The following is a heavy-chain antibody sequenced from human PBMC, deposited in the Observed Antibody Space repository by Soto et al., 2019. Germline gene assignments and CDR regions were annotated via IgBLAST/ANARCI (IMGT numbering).Heavy chain of an antibody. CDR2: IIPILGIA. D-gene: IGHD2-15*01. CDR3: AGVAQDPGGI. V-gene: IGHV1-69*02. J-gene: IGHJ3*02. Sequence: QVQLVQSGAEVKKPGSSVKVSCKASGGTFSSYTISWVRQAPGQGLEWMGRIIPILGIANYEQKFQGRVTITANKSTSTAYMELRSLRSEATAVYYCAGVAQDPGGIWGQGTMVTVSS. CDR1: GGTFSSYT.